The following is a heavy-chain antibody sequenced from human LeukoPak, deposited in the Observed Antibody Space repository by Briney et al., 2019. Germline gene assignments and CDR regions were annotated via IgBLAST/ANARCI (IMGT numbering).Heavy chain of an antibody. Sequence: GGSLRLSCAASGFTFSLYAMHWVRQAPGRGLEWVSFISYDGINKYYADSVKGRFTISRDNAKNSLYLQMNSLRAEDTAVYYCARIDRLTMVRGVRPHYYFDYWGQGTLVTVSS. CDR2: ISYDGINK. D-gene: IGHD3-10*01. J-gene: IGHJ4*02. CDR1: GFTFSLYA. CDR3: ARIDRLTMVRGVRPHYYFDY. V-gene: IGHV3-30-3*01.